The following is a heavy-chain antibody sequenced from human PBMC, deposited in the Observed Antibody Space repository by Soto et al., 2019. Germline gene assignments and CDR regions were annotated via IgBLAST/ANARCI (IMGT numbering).Heavy chain of an antibody. D-gene: IGHD4-17*01. Sequence: ESGGGVVQPGRSLRLSCAASGFTFSSYAMYWVRQAPGKGLEWVAVISYDGGNKYYADSVKGRFTISRDNSKNTLYLQMNSLRAEDTAVYYCARDYSNYGGNGGDYWGQGTLVTVSS. CDR2: ISYDGGNK. CDR1: GFTFSSYA. V-gene: IGHV3-30-3*01. J-gene: IGHJ4*02. CDR3: ARDYSNYGGNGGDY.